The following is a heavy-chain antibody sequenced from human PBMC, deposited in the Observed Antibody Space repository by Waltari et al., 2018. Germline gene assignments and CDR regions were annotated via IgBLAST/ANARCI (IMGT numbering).Heavy chain of an antibody. V-gene: IGHV4-34*01. J-gene: IGHJ6*02. D-gene: IGHD5-12*01. CDR1: GGSFSGYY. Sequence: QVQLQQWGAGLLKPSETLSLTCAVYGGSFSGYYWSWIRQTPGKGLEWIGEINHSGSTNYNPSLKSRVTISVDTSKNQFSLKLSSVTAADTAVYYCARGLRGYGIHYYYYGMDVWGQGTTVTVSS. CDR3: ARGLRGYGIHYYYYGMDV. CDR2: INHSGST.